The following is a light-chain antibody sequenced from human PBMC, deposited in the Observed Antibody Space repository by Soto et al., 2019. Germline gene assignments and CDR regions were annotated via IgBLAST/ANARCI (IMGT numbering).Light chain of an antibody. V-gene: IGKV1-27*01. J-gene: IGKJ3*01. CDR2: AAS. CDR1: QGIRNF. Sequence: DIPMTQSPTSLSASVGDRVTITCRASQGIRNFVAWYQQKPGKAPKLLIYAASTLQSGVPSRFSGSGSGTDFTLTINSLQPEDVATCSCQKYSSVPVFGPGTKVEIK. CDR3: QKYSSVPV.